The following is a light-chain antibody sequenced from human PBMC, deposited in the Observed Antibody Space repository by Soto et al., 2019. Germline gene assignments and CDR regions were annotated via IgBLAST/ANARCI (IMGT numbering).Light chain of an antibody. CDR3: QKCNSSPLT. Sequence: DIQMTQSPSSLSASVGDRVTITCRASQDISNYLAWYQQKPGTVPKLLIYAASTLQSGVPSRFSDIGSGTDLTLTISSLHPADVATYYCQKCNSSPLTFGGGTTVEIK. CDR2: AAS. CDR1: QDISNY. V-gene: IGKV1-27*01. J-gene: IGKJ4*01.